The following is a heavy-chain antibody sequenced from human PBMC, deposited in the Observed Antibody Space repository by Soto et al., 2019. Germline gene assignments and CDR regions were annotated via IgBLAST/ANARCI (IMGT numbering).Heavy chain of an antibody. CDR2: IVVGSGNT. CDR3: AATSPPGVPPDY. CDR1: GFTFTSSA. V-gene: IGHV1-58*01. D-gene: IGHD2-8*01. J-gene: IGHJ4*02. Sequence: SVKVSCKASGFTFTSSAVQWVRQARGQRLEWIGWIVVGSGNTNYAQKFQERVTITRDMSTSTAYMELSSLRSEDTAVYYCAATSPPGVPPDYWGQGTLVTVSS.